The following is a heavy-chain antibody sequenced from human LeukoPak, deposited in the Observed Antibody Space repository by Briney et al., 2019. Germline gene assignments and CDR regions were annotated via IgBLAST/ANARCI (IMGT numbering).Heavy chain of an antibody. CDR1: GFTFSRYS. Sequence: GGSLRLSCAASGFTFSRYSMTWVRQAPGKGLEWISFISSSRSTTYYADSVKGRCTISRDNGKNSMYLQMHSLRAEDTAEYYCARHGPYCGGDCYPPQTDYWGQGTLVTVSS. D-gene: IGHD2-21*02. J-gene: IGHJ4*02. CDR2: ISSSRSTT. CDR3: ARHGPYCGGDCYPPQTDY. V-gene: IGHV3-48*01.